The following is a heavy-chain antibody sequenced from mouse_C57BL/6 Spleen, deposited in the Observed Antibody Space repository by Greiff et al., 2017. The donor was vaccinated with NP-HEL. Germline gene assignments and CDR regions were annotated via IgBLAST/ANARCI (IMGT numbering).Heavy chain of an antibody. V-gene: IGHV1-64*01. Sequence: QVQLQQPGAELVKPGASVKLSCKASGYTFTSYWMHWVKQRPGQGLEWIGMIHPNSGSNNYNEKFNSKATLSVDKSSITAYMQLSSLTSEDSAVYYCARGYVDVWGTGTTVTVSS. CDR2: IHPNSGSN. CDR1: GYTFTSYW. J-gene: IGHJ1*03. CDR3: ARGYVDV.